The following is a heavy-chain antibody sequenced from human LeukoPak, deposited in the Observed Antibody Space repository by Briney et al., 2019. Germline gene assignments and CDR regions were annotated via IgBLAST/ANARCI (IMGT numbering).Heavy chain of an antibody. D-gene: IGHD1-26*01. CDR2: INPNTGVT. CDR3: ASNGWIGGSYSSTPIY. V-gene: IGHV1-2*06. J-gene: IGHJ4*02. Sequence: ASVKVSCKASGYTFTGNYIHWVRQALGQGLEWMGRINPNTGVTNYAQKFQGRVTMTRDTSISTAYMELSSLRSDDTAVYYCASNGWIGGSYSSTPIYWGQGTLVTVSS. CDR1: GYTFTGNY.